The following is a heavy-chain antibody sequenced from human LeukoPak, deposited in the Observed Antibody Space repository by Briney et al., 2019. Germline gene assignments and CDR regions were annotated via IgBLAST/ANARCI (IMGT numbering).Heavy chain of an antibody. CDR2: ISGSGGST. V-gene: IGHV3-23*01. Sequence: PGGSLRLSCAASGFTFSSYAMSWVRQAPGKGLEWVSAISGSGGSTYYADSVKGRFTISRGNSKNTLYLQMNSLRAEDTAVYYCAKVPTAGTPLPYYFDYWGQGTLVTVSS. J-gene: IGHJ4*02. CDR3: AKVPTAGTPLPYYFDY. CDR1: GFTFSSYA.